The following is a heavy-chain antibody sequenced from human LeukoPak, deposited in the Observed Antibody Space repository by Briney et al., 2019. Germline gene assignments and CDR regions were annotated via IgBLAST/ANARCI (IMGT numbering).Heavy chain of an antibody. V-gene: IGHV3-20*04. Sequence: PGGSLRLSCAASGFTFSSYAMSWVRQAPGKGLEWVSGINWNGGSTGYADSVKGRFTISRDNAKNPLYLQMNSLRAEDTALYYCARVASHYCSSTSCYPFDYWGQGTLVTVSS. J-gene: IGHJ4*02. D-gene: IGHD2-2*01. CDR2: INWNGGST. CDR3: ARVASHYCSSTSCYPFDY. CDR1: GFTFSSYA.